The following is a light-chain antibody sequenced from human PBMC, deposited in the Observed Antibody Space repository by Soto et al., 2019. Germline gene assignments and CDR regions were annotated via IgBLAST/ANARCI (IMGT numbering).Light chain of an antibody. CDR1: SSSIGAGFD. Sequence: QSVLTQPPSVSGAPGQRVTISCTGSSSSIGAGFDVHWYQQLPGTAPKLLMIYEVINRPSGVSNRFSGSKSGNTASLTISGLQAEDEADYYCGSYTSASTLVFGTGTKVTVL. V-gene: IGLV1-40*01. J-gene: IGLJ1*01. CDR2: EVI. CDR3: GSYTSASTLV.